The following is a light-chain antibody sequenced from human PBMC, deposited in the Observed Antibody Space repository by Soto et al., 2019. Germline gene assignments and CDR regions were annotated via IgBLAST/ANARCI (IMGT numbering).Light chain of an antibody. V-gene: IGLV1-40*01. CDR3: QAYDNSLGVSVL. CDR1: SSNIEAGYD. J-gene: IGLJ3*02. Sequence: QSVLTQPPSVSGAPGQTVTISCSGSSSNIEAGYDVHWYQQLPGKVPKLVIYDTFNRPSGVPDRFSGSKSGTSASLAITGLQAEDEADYYCQAYDNSLGVSVLFGGGTKLTVL. CDR2: DTF.